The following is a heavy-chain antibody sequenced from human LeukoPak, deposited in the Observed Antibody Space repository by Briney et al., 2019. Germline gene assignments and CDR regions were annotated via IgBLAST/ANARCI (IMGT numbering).Heavy chain of an antibody. D-gene: IGHD3-22*01. CDR1: GFTFSDYW. CDR3: AKKWQNDSSGYYDPDYYFDY. Sequence: GGSLRLSCAASGFTFSDYWMHWVRQAPGKGLEWVSAISGSGGSTYYADSVKGRFTISRDNSKNTLYLQMNSLRAEDTAVYYCAKKWQNDSSGYYDPDYYFDYWGQGTLVTVSS. V-gene: IGHV3-23*01. CDR2: ISGSGGST. J-gene: IGHJ4*02.